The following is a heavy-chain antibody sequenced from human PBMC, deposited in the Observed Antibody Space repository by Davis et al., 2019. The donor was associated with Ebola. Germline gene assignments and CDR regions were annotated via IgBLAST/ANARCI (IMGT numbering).Heavy chain of an antibody. CDR2: IYTGDSDT. CDR3: ASLRRTITGIDNSFDI. V-gene: IGHV5-51*01. CDR1: GNSFSSHW. J-gene: IGHJ3*02. D-gene: IGHD1-26*01. Sequence: GESLKISCKDSGNSFSSHWIGWVRQMPGKGLEWMGIIYTGDSDTRYSPSFRGQVTISADKSTKTAFLQWSSLKASDTAIYYCASLRRTITGIDNSFDIWGQGTMVTVFS.